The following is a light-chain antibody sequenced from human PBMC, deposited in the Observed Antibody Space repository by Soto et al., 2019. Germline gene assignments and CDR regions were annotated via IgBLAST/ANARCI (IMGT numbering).Light chain of an antibody. Sequence: EIVLTQSPGTVSLSPGERATLSCRASQSVSRSYLAWYQLKPGQAPRRLIYGASSRATGIPDRFSGSGSGTDFTLTISRLEPEDFAVYYCQQYGSSTYTFGQGTKVDIK. CDR3: QQYGSSTYT. J-gene: IGKJ2*01. V-gene: IGKV3-20*01. CDR2: GAS. CDR1: QSVSRSY.